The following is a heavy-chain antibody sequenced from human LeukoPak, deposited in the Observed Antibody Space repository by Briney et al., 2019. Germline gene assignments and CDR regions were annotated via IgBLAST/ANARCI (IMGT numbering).Heavy chain of an antibody. V-gene: IGHV3-23*01. CDR2: ISGSGGST. Sequence: GGSLRLSCAASGFTFSSYGMSWVRQAPGKGLEWVSAISGSGGSTYYADSVKGRFTISRDNSKNTLYLQMNSLRVEDTAVYYCARSYYDFWSGYPNWFDPWGQGTLVTVSS. J-gene: IGHJ5*02. CDR3: ARSYYDFWSGYPNWFDP. CDR1: GFTFSSYG. D-gene: IGHD3-3*01.